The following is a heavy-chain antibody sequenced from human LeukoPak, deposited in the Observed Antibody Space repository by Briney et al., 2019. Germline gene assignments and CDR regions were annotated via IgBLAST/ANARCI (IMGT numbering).Heavy chain of an antibody. D-gene: IGHD2-2*01. Sequence: SETLSLICTVSGGSFTNYYWSWIRQPPGKGLEWIGYVYYSGSTNYNPSLKSRVTISVDTSKNQFSLNLTSVTAGDTAVYYCARVGCSSANCPRRNAFDIWGQGTMVTVSS. J-gene: IGHJ3*02. CDR3: ARVGCSSANCPRRNAFDI. V-gene: IGHV4-59*01. CDR2: VYYSGST. CDR1: GGSFTNYY.